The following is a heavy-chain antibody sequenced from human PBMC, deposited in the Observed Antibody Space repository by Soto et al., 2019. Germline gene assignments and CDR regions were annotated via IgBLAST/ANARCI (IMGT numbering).Heavy chain of an antibody. CDR2: IYYSGST. CDR3: ARDGANGMDV. J-gene: IGHJ6*02. V-gene: IGHV4-31*03. CDR1: GGSISSGGYY. Sequence: TLSLTCTVSGGSISSGGYYWSWIRQHPGKGLEWIGYIYYSGSTYYNPSLKSRVAISVDTSKNQFSLKLSSVTAADTAVYYCARDGANGMDVWGQGTTVTVSS. D-gene: IGHD3-16*01.